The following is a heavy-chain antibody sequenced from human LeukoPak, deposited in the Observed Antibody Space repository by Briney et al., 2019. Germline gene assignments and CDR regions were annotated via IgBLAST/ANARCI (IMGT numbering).Heavy chain of an antibody. D-gene: IGHD6-13*01. J-gene: IGHJ4*02. Sequence: SETLSLTCTVSGYSISSGYYWGWLRQPPGKGLEWIGSIYHSGSTYYNPSLKSRVTISVDTSKNQFSLKLSSVTAADTAVYYCASNIAAAGYFDYWGQGTLVTVSS. CDR2: IYHSGST. CDR1: GYSISSGYY. CDR3: ASNIAAAGYFDY. V-gene: IGHV4-38-2*02.